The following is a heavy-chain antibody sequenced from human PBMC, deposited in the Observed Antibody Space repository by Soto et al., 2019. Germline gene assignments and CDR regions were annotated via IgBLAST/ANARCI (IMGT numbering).Heavy chain of an antibody. CDR1: GFICGSYD. J-gene: IGHJ3*02. CDR3: AKATATSGGAFEI. V-gene: IGHV3-23*01. Sequence: GGSLRLSCAVSGFICGSYDMSWVRQAPGKGLEWVSTILVGGSTHYEDSVKGRFTISRDTSKNTVYLQMNSLTAGDTAFYYCAKATATSGGAFEIYGQGTMVTVSS. CDR2: ILVGGST. D-gene: IGHD1-1*01.